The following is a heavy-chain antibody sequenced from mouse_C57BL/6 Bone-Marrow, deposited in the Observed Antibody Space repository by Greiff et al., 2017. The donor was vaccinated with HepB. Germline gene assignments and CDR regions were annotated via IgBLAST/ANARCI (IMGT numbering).Heavy chain of an antibody. Sequence: VQLQQPGAELVRPGSSVKLSCKASGYTFTSYWMHWVKQRPIQGLEWIGNIDPSDSETHYNQKFKDKATLTVEKSSSTAYMQLSSLTSEDSAVYYCARSDYYGSSVDYWGQGTTLTVSS. CDR2: IDPSDSET. CDR3: ARSDYYGSSVDY. J-gene: IGHJ2*01. V-gene: IGHV1-52*01. D-gene: IGHD1-1*01. CDR1: GYTFTSYW.